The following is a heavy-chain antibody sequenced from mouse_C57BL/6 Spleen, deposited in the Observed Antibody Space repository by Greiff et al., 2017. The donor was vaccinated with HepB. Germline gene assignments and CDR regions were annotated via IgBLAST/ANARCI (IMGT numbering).Heavy chain of an antibody. Sequence: VQLQQPGAELVKPGASVKLSCKASGYTFTSYWMHWVKQRPGQGLEWIGMIHPNSGSTNYNEKFKSKATLTVDKSSSTAYMQLSSLTSEDSAVYYCARSYYDYGECFAYWGQGTLVTVSA. CDR3: ARSYYDYGECFAY. V-gene: IGHV1-64*01. CDR1: GYTFTSYW. CDR2: IHPNSGST. D-gene: IGHD2-4*01. J-gene: IGHJ3*01.